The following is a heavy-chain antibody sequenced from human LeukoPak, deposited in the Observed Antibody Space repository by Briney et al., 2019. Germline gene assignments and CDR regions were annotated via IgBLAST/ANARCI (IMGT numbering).Heavy chain of an antibody. V-gene: IGHV4-61*05. D-gene: IGHD6-19*01. CDR1: GGSISSSSYY. CDR2: IYTSGST. Sequence: SETLSLTCTVSGGSISSSSYYWGWIRQPPGKGLEWIGRIYTSGSTNYNPSLKSRVTMSVDTSKNQFSLKLGSVTAADTAVYYCARGPHYTSGWYFDYWGQGTLVTVSS. J-gene: IGHJ4*02. CDR3: ARGPHYTSGWYFDY.